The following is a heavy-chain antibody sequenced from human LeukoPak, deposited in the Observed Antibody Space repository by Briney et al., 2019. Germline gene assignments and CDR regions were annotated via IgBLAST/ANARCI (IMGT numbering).Heavy chain of an antibody. J-gene: IGHJ4*02. V-gene: IGHV4-59*01. CDR2: IYYSGST. CDR3: ARDRDWNYGGFDY. CDR1: GGSISSYY. Sequence: PSETLSLTCTVSGGSISSYYWSWIRQPPGKGLEWIGYIYYSGSTNYNPSLKSRVTISGDTSKNQFSLKLSSVTAADTAVYYCARDRDWNYGGFDYWGQGTLVTVSS. D-gene: IGHD1-7*01.